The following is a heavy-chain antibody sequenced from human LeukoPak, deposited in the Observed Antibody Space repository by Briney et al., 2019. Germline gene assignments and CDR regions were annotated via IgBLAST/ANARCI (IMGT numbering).Heavy chain of an antibody. J-gene: IGHJ4*02. CDR2: INHSGST. CDR1: GGSFSGYY. CDR3: ARCLSSSWYGEYYFDY. V-gene: IGHV4-34*01. Sequence: SETLSLTCAVYGGSFSGYYWSWIRQPPGKGLEWIGEINHSGSTNYNPSLKSRVTISVDTSKNQFSLKLSSVTAADTAVYYCARCLSSSWYGEYYFDYWGQGTLVTVSS. D-gene: IGHD6-13*01.